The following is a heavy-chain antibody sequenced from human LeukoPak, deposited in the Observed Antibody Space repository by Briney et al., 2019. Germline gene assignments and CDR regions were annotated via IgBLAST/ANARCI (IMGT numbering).Heavy chain of an antibody. V-gene: IGHV3-33*01. J-gene: IGHJ4*02. CDR3: ARDFETSGHYLCDY. D-gene: IGHD3-22*01. CDR1: GFTFSNYG. Sequence: GGSLRLSCAASGFTFSNYGIHWVRQAPGKGLVGVAVTRSDGSNKFYADYVKGRFTDSRDNSKNTVYLQMNSLRAEDTAVYYCARDFETSGHYLCDYWGQGTMTTVSS. CDR2: TRSDGSNK.